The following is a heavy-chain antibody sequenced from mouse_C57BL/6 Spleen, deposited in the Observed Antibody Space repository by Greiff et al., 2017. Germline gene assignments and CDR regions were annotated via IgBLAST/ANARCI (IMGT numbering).Heavy chain of an antibody. CDR1: GFTFTDYY. V-gene: IGHV7-3*01. CDR3: ARVHYGSSYNCDD. D-gene: IGHD1-1*01. Sequence: DVQLVESGGGLVQPGGSLSLSCAASGFTFTDYYMSWVRQPPGKALEWLGFIRNKANGYTTEYSSSVKGRFTISRDDSQSILYLQMSAMRAEDSATYYYARVHYGSSYNCDDWGQGTTLTVSS. CDR2: IRNKANGYTT. J-gene: IGHJ2*01.